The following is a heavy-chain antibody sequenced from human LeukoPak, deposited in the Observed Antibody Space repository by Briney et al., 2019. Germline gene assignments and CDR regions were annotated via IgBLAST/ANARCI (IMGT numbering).Heavy chain of an antibody. Sequence: GGSLRLSCAASGFTFDDYAMHWVRHAPGKGLEWVSSISSSSSHIYYADSVKGRFTISRDNAKNSLYLQMNSLRAEHTAVHYFARVRCSSNSCTYYFDYWGQGTLVTVSS. CDR1: GFTFDDYA. J-gene: IGHJ4*02. CDR2: ISSSSSHI. V-gene: IGHV3-21*01. CDR3: ARVRCSSNSCTYYFDY. D-gene: IGHD2-2*01.